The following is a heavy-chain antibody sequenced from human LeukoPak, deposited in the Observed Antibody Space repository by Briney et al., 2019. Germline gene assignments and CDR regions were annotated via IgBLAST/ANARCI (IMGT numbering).Heavy chain of an antibody. CDR2: IRSKDHGGTT. J-gene: IGHJ4*02. CDR3: TRDPHYYHGNPHDF. CDR1: GSTFGDYA. Sequence: GGSLSLSCTAPGSTFGDYAWSWFRQAPGKGLDCQIFIRSKDHGGTTEYAASVKGRFTISRDDSNSIAYLQMNSLIIEDTAVYFCTRDPHYYHGNPHDFWGQGTRVTVSS. D-gene: IGHD4-23*01. V-gene: IGHV3-49*03.